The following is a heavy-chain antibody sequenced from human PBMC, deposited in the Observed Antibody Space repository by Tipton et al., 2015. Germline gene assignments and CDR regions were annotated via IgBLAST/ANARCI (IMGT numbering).Heavy chain of an antibody. CDR2: IQYSGST. CDR3: ARARGRHGGLFDS. V-gene: IGHV4-59*08. J-gene: IGHJ4*02. Sequence: TLSLTCSVSSDSISKYYWSWIRQPPGKELEWIGYIQYSGSTNNNPSLKSRVTISVDTSKNQFSLKRSSVTAADTAVYYCARARGRHGGLFDSWGQGTLVAVSS. D-gene: IGHD4-23*01. CDR1: SDSISKYY.